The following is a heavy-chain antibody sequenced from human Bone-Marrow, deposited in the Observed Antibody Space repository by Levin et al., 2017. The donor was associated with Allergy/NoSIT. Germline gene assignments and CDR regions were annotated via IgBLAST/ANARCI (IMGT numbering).Heavy chain of an antibody. J-gene: IGHJ4*02. D-gene: IGHD5-12*01. V-gene: IGHV4-34*01. CDR3: ARGLGYSGYDPYRN. CDR1: GGSFSGYY. CDR2: INHSGST. Sequence: SETLSLTCAVYGGSFSGYYWSWIRQPPGKGLEWIGEINHSGSTNYNPSLKSRVTISVDTSKNQFSLKLSSVTAADTAVYYCARGLGYSGYDPYRNWGQGTLVTVSS.